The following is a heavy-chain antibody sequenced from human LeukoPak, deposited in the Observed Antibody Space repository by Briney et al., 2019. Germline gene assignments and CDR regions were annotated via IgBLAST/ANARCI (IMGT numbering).Heavy chain of an antibody. CDR1: GGTFGKYA. CDR2: IIPIFGTT. V-gene: IGHV1-69*05. J-gene: IGHJ4*02. CDR3: AREGGYYFDY. Sequence: GASVKVSCKASGGTFGKYALSWVRQAPGQGLEWMGRIIPIFGTTNYAQKFQGRVTIITVESTSTVFMELSSLRSEDTAVYYCAREGGYYFDYWGQGTLVTVSS. D-gene: IGHD3-10*01.